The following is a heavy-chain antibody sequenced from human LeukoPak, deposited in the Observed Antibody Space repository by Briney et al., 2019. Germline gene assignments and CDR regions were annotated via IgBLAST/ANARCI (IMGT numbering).Heavy chain of an antibody. V-gene: IGHV4-39*07. CDR3: ARDRDSSGCHDY. CDR1: GGSISSSSYY. Sequence: KPSETRSLTCTVSGGSISSSSYYWGWIRQTPGKGLEWIGSIYYSGSTYYNPSLKSRVTISVDTSKNQFSLKLSSVTAADTAVYYCARDRDSSGCHDYWGQGTLVTVSS. CDR2: IYYSGST. J-gene: IGHJ4*02. D-gene: IGHD6-19*01.